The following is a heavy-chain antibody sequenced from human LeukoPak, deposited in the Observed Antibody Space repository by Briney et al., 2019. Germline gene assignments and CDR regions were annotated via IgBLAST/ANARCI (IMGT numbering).Heavy chain of an antibody. V-gene: IGHV4-61*02. Sequence: TLSLTCTVSGGSIGSGSYYWSWIRQPAGKGLEWIGRIYTSVSTNYNPSLKSRVIISVDTSKNQFSLKLSSVTAADTAVYYCARESSLLRSTDYWGQGTLVTVSS. J-gene: IGHJ4*02. CDR3: ARESSLLRSTDY. D-gene: IGHD3-3*01. CDR2: IYTSVST. CDR1: GGSIGSGSYY.